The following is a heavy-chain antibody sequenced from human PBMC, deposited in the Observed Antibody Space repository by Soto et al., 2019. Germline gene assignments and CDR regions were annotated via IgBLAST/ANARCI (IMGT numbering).Heavy chain of an antibody. CDR2: ISGSGGST. V-gene: IGHV3-23*01. D-gene: IGHD6-6*01. Sequence: PGGSLRLSCAASGFTFSSYAMSWVRQAPGKGLEWVSAISGSGGSTYYADSVKGRFTISRDNSKNTLYLQMNSLRAEDTAVYYCAKDSEMSNKPFRIALVRRLYAYWGQGTLVTVSS. CDR1: GFTFSSYA. J-gene: IGHJ4*02. CDR3: AKDSEMSNKPFRIALVRRLYAY.